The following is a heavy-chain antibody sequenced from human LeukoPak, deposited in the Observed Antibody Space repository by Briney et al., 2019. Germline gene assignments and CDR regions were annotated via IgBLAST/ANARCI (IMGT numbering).Heavy chain of an antibody. CDR2: FDPEAGET. V-gene: IGHV1-24*01. CDR1: GYTLTELS. D-gene: IGHD5-24*01. CDR3: ARAPEMATIPFDY. Sequence: ASVKVSCKVSGYTLTELSMHWVRQAPGKGLEWMGGFDPEAGETIYAQKFQGRLTMTEETSTDTAYMELNSLRSDDTAVYYCARAPEMATIPFDYWGQGTLVTVSS. J-gene: IGHJ4*02.